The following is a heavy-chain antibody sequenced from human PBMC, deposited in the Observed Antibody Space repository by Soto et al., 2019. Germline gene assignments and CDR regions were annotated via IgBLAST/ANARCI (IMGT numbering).Heavy chain of an antibody. J-gene: IGHJ4*02. CDR2: ISAYNGNT. CDR3: ARDSSSYYDFWSGLAPDY. V-gene: IGHV1-18*01. Sequence: SVKVSCKASGYTFTSYGISWVRQAPGQGLEWMGWISAYNGNTNYAQKLQGRVTMTTDTSTSTAYMELRSLRSDDTAVYYCARDSSSYYDFWSGLAPDYWGQGTLVTVSS. D-gene: IGHD3-3*01. CDR1: GYTFTSYG.